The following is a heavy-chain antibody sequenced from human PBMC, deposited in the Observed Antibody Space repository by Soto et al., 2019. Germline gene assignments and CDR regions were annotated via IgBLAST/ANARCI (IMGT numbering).Heavy chain of an antibody. J-gene: IGHJ4*02. Sequence: GGSLRLSCAASGFTFSSYAMSWVRQAPGKGLEWASAISGSGGSTYYADSVKGRFTISRDNSKNTLYLQMNSLRAEDMAVYYCAKAYYDILTGYAYWGQGTLVTVSS. D-gene: IGHD3-9*01. CDR1: GFTFSSYA. CDR2: ISGSGGST. CDR3: AKAYYDILTGYAY. V-gene: IGHV3-23*01.